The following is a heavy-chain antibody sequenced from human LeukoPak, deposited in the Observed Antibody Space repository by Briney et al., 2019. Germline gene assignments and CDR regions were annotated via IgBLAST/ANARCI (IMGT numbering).Heavy chain of an antibody. V-gene: IGHV3-11*01. D-gene: IGHD2-2*02. Sequence: NPGRSLRLSCAASGFTFSDYYMSWIRQAPGKGLEGVSYISSSGSTIYYADSVKGRITITRDNAKNSLYLQMNSLRAEDTAVYYCARGPYCSSTSCYTAYYYYGMDVWGQGTTVTVSS. CDR3: ARGPYCSSTSCYTAYYYYGMDV. CDR2: ISSSGSTI. CDR1: GFTFSDYY. J-gene: IGHJ6*02.